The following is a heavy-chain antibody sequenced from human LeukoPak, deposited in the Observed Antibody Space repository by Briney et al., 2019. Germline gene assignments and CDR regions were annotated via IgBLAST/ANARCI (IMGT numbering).Heavy chain of an antibody. D-gene: IGHD4-17*01. J-gene: IGHJ6*02. CDR3: ARGDYGDLAAYALDV. V-gene: IGHV1-46*01. CDR1: GYTFTSYY. CDR2: INPSGGRA. Sequence: ASVKVSCKASGYTFTSYYMHWVRQAPGQGLEWMGIINPSGGRANNAQKFQGRVTMTRDTSTSTVYMELSSLRSEDTAVYYCARGDYGDLAAYALDVWGQGTTVTVSS.